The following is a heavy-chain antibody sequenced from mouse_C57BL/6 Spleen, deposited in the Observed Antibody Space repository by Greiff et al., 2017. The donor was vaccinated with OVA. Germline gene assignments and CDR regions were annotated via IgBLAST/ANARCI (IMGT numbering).Heavy chain of an antibody. CDR3: ARDYGSSYDY. J-gene: IGHJ2*01. CDR2: IDPSDSET. CDR1: GYTFTSYW. V-gene: IGHV1-52*01. Sequence: VQLQQPGAELVRPGSSVKLSCKASGYTFTSYWMHWVQQRPIQGLEWIGNIDPSDSETYYNQKFKDKATLTVDESSSTAYMQLSSLTSEDSAVYYCARDYGSSYDYWGKGTTLTVSS. D-gene: IGHD1-1*01.